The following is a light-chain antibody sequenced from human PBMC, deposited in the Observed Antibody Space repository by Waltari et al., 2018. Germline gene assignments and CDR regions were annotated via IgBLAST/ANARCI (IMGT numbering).Light chain of an antibody. CDR1: RSVLYSSNSQNY. J-gene: IGKJ2*01. V-gene: IGKV4-1*01. CDR2: WAS. Sequence: DIVMTQSPDSLAVSLGERATINCKSSRSVLYSSNSQNYSGWYQQKPGQPPKLLIYWASTRESGVPDRFSGSGSGTDFTLTISSLQAEDAAVYYCQQYYTTPHTFGQGTKLEIK. CDR3: QQYYTTPHT.